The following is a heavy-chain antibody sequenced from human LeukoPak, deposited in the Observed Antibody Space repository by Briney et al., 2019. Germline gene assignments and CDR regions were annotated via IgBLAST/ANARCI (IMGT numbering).Heavy chain of an antibody. J-gene: IGHJ5*02. D-gene: IGHD1-14*01. CDR3: ARVDLEPTKWWFDP. CDR2: IVYTGTT. CDR1: GGSINRYY. Sequence: SETLSLTCNVSGGSINRYYWNWIRQPPGKGLEWIGYIVYTGTTHYNPSLRSRVSMSIDTSTNHFSLSLTSVTAADTAVYYCARVDLEPTKWWFDPWGQGALVTVSS. V-gene: IGHV4-59*01.